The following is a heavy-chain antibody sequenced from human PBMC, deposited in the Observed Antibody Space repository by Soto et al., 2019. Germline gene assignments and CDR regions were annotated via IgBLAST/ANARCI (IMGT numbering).Heavy chain of an antibody. J-gene: IGHJ5*01. Sequence: SETLSLTCTVSGVSISSGGYYWSWIRQHPGRGRVWIGYIYNTGSTTYNPSLKIRVTISIDASKNPFSLKLTSVTAADTAVYYCARGRAGFLCSGRSHNGFDPWGQGTLVTVSS. CDR3: ARGRAGFLCSGRSHNGFDP. CDR1: GVSISSGGYY. V-gene: IGHV4-31*03. CDR2: IYNTGST. D-gene: IGHD6-25*01.